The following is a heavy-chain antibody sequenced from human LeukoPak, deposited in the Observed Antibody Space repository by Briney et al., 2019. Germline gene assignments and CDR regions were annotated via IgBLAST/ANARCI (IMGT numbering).Heavy chain of an antibody. Sequence: PGGSLRLSCAASGSTFSSYGMSWVRQAPGKGLEWVSAISGSGGSTYYADSVKGRFTISRDNSKNTLYLQMNSLRAEDTAVYYCAKEGPWFGEPPRFDPWGQGTLVTVSS. CDR1: GSTFSSYG. CDR3: AKEGPWFGEPPRFDP. J-gene: IGHJ5*02. V-gene: IGHV3-23*01. D-gene: IGHD3-10*01. CDR2: ISGSGGST.